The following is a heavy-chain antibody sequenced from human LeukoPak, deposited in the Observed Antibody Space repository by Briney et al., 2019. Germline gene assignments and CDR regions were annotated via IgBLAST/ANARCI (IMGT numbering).Heavy chain of an antibody. V-gene: IGHV1-8*01. CDR3: ARDRYVWGSSPFDY. D-gene: IGHD3-16*01. J-gene: IGHJ4*02. CDR2: MNPNSGNT. CDR1: GYTFTSYD. Sequence: ASVKVSCKASGYTFTSYDINWVRQATGQGLEWMGWMNPNSGNTGYAQKFQGRVTMTRNTSISTAYMELSSLRAEDTAVYYCARDRYVWGSSPFDYWGQGTLVTVSS.